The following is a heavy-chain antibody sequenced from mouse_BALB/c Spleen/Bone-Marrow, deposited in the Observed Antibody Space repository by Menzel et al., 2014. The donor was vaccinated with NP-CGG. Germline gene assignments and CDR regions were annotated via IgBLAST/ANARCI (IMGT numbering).Heavy chain of an antibody. CDR2: ISNGGGST. J-gene: IGHJ4*01. V-gene: IGHV5-12*02. CDR3: ARGGDSLLRLRSMDY. Sequence: EVKLMESGGGLVQPGGSLKLSYATSGFTFSDYYMYWVRQTPEKRLEWVAYISNGGGSTYYPDTVKGRFTISRDNAKNTLYLQMSRLKSEDTAMYYCARGGDSLLRLRSMDYWGQGTSVTVSS. CDR1: GFTFSDYY. D-gene: IGHD1-2*01.